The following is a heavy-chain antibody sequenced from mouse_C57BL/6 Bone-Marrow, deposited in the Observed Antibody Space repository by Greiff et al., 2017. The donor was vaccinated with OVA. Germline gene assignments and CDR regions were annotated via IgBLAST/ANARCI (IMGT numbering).Heavy chain of an antibody. V-gene: IGHV5-9*01. CDR1: GFTFSSYT. Sequence: EVKLMESGGGLVKPGGSLKLSCAASGFTFSSYTMSWVRQTPEKRLEWVATISGGGGNTYYPDSVKGRFTISRDNAKNTLYLQMSSLRSEDTALYYCARHGNPDYWGQGTTLTVSS. CDR2: ISGGGGNT. D-gene: IGHD2-1*01. J-gene: IGHJ2*01. CDR3: ARHGNPDY.